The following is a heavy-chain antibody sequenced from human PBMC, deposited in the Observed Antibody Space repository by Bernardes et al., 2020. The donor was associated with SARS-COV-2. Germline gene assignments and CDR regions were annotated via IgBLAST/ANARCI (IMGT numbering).Heavy chain of an antibody. J-gene: IGHJ1*01. Sequence: GGSLRLSCAASGLTFSSSWMHWVRQVPGKGLVWVSRINADGTITDYADSVNGRFTISRDNAKNTLFLHMNGLRAEDSDVYYCARDVVGNDDVWGQVTLVTVSS. D-gene: IGHD1-1*01. CDR1: GLTFSSSW. CDR2: INADGTIT. CDR3: ARDVVGNDDV. V-gene: IGHV3-74*01.